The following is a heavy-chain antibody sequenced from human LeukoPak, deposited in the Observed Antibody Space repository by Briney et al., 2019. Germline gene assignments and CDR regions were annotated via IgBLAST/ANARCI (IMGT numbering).Heavy chain of an antibody. D-gene: IGHD3-22*01. V-gene: IGHV1-69*13. CDR3: ARTQEYYDSSGYYPTGLYYYGMDV. J-gene: IGHJ6*02. Sequence: SVKVSCKASGGTLSSYAISWVRQAPGQGLEWMGGIIPIFGTANYAQKFQGRVTITADESTSTAYMELSSLRSEDTAVYYCARTQEYYDSSGYYPTGLYYYGMDVWGQGTTVTVSS. CDR2: IIPIFGTA. CDR1: GGTLSSYA.